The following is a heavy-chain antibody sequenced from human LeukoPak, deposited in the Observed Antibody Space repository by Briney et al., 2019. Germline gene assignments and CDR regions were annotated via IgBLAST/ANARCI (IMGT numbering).Heavy chain of an antibody. CDR1: GFTFKNCA. D-gene: IGHD3-3*01. CDR2: ISDSGGST. J-gene: IGHJ4*02. CDR3: AKDHKGGYDLWSNYFDY. Sequence: PGGSLRLTCVVSGFTFKNCAMSWVRQAPGKGLEWVSSISDSGGSTYYADSVKGRFTISRDNSKNTLYLQVNSLRADDTAVYYCAKDHKGGYDLWSNYFDYWGQGTLVTVSS. V-gene: IGHV3-23*01.